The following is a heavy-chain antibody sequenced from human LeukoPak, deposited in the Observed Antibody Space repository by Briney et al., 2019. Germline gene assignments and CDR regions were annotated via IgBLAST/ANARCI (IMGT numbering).Heavy chain of an antibody. J-gene: IGHJ5*02. Sequence: GGSLRLSCAASRFTFSSYSMNWVRQAPGKGLEWVSYISSSSSTIYYADSVKGRFTISRDNAKNSLYLQMNSLRAEDTAVYYCARELRAATGSSWGQGTLVTVSS. D-gene: IGHD2-2*01. V-gene: IGHV3-48*04. CDR2: ISSSSSTI. CDR3: ARELRAATGSS. CDR1: RFTFSSYS.